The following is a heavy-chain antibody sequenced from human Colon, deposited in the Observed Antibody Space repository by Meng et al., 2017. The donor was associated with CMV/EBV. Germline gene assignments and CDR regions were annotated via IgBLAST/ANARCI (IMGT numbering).Heavy chain of an antibody. CDR2: INTGIGNT. CDR3: ARAIPVAGTFYY. CDR1: GYTFSSYA. D-gene: IGHD6-19*01. J-gene: IGHJ4*02. Sequence: SCKASGYTFSSYALPWVRQAPGQRLEWMGWINTGIGNTKYSQKFQGRITITRDASANTAYMELSSLRSEDTAVYYCARAIPVAGTFYYWGQGTLVTVSS. V-gene: IGHV1-3*04.